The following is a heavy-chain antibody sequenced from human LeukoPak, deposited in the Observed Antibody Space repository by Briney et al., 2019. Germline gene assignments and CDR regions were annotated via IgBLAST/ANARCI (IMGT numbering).Heavy chain of an antibody. CDR2: INPNSGGT. V-gene: IGHV1-2*02. CDR1: GYTFTGYY. D-gene: IGHD6-13*01. Sequence: ASVKVSCKASGYTFTGYYMHWVRQAPGQGLGWMGWINPNSGGTNYAQKFQGRVTMTRGTSISTAYMELSRLRSDDTAVYYCARGIAAAVTTFYWGQGTLVTVSS. J-gene: IGHJ4*02. CDR3: ARGIAAAVTTFY.